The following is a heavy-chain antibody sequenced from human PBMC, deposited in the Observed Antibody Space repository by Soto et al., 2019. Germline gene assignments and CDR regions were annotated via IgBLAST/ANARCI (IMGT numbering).Heavy chain of an antibody. V-gene: IGHV3-21*06. Sequence: GGSLRLSCAASGFTFSSYSMNWVRQAPGKGLEWVSNISSGGSYAYYVDSVKGRFTISRDNAKNSLFLQMNSLRAEDTAVYFCARDSFTKADYWGQGILVTVSS. D-gene: IGHD2-8*01. CDR2: ISSGGSYA. CDR1: GFTFSSYS. J-gene: IGHJ4*02. CDR3: ARDSFTKADY.